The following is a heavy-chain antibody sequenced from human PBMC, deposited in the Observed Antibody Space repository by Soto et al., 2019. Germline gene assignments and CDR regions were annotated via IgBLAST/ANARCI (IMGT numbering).Heavy chain of an antibody. D-gene: IGHD5-18*01. V-gene: IGHV3-20*04. CDR2: ISWNGGNT. Sequence: LRLSCAASGFTFDDHGMSWVRQAPGKGLEWVSGISWNGGNTIYADSVKGRFTISRDNAKNSLYLQMNSLRAEGTAVYYCARDQPGYSYGYGLGYWGQGTLVTVSS. CDR1: GFTFDDHG. J-gene: IGHJ4*02. CDR3: ARDQPGYSYGYGLGY.